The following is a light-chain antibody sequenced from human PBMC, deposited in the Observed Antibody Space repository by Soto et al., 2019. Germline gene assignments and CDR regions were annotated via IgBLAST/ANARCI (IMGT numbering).Light chain of an antibody. V-gene: IGLV3-1*01. CDR3: QAWDTSAVI. J-gene: IGLJ2*01. CDR2: QDD. CDR1: KLDNKY. Sequence: SYELTQPPSFSVSPGQTASITCSGDKLDNKYVAWYRQKPGQSPLLIIFQDDRRPSGIPERFSGSNPGNTATLTISGTQVMDEADYFCQAWDTSAVIFGGGTKLTVL.